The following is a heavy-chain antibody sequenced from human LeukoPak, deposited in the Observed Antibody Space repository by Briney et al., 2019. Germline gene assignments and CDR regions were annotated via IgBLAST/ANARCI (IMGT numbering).Heavy chain of an antibody. J-gene: IGHJ4*02. Sequence: KPSEAQSLTCAVSGGSMRNYYWSWIRQPPGKGLEWIGYTYDSGSSSYNPSLRSRVSISIDTSKNQFSLNLSSVTAADTAVYYCARGWASSWYYFDFWGQGTLVTVSS. D-gene: IGHD2-2*01. CDR3: ARGWASSWYYFDF. CDR1: GGSMRNYY. CDR2: TYDSGSS. V-gene: IGHV4-59*01.